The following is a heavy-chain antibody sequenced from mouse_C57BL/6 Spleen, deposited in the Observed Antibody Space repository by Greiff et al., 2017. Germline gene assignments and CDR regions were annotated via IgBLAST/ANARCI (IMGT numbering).Heavy chain of an antibody. Sequence: VQLQQSGAELMKPGASVKLSCKATGYTFTGYWIEWVQQRPGHGLEWLGEILPGSGSTNYNEKFTGKATFTADTSTITAYMQLSSLTTEDSAIYYCRKTGGYDAWFADWGQGTLVTVSA. CDR2: ILPGSGST. CDR1: GYTFTGYW. V-gene: IGHV1-9*01. CDR3: RKTGGYDAWFAD. D-gene: IGHD2-2*01. J-gene: IGHJ3*01.